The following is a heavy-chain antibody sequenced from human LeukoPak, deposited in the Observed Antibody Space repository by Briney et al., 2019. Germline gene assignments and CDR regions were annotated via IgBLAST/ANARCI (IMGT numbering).Heavy chain of an antibody. V-gene: IGHV3-11*03. CDR3: ASPAAGSNFDC. Sequence: LSLTCTVSGGSVSSGSYYWNWIRQPPGKGLEWVSYISSSSSYTNYADSVKGRFTISRDNSKNSLYLQMNSLRAEDTAVYYCASPAAGSNFDCWGQGTLVTVSS. CDR1: GGSVSSGSYY. CDR2: ISSSSSYT. D-gene: IGHD6-13*01. J-gene: IGHJ4*02.